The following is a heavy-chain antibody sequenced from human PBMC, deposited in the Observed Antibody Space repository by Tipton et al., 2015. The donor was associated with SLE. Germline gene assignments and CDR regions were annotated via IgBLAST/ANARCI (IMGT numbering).Heavy chain of an antibody. Sequence: TLSLTCTVSGFSLNTDYWSWIRQTPGKGLEWIGYFSYSGTTNYNPSLKSRVTMSVDTSKNHFSLKLISVTAADTAVYYCAREFLNPVTTVHYYFDLWGRGTLVTVSS. J-gene: IGHJ2*01. CDR3: AREFLNPVTTVHYYFDL. CDR1: GFSLNTDY. CDR2: FSYSGTT. V-gene: IGHV4-59*12. D-gene: IGHD4-11*01.